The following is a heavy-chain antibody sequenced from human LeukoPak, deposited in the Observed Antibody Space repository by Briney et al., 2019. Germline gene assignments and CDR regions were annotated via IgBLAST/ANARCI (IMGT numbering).Heavy chain of an antibody. Sequence: IPSETLSLTCTVSGGSISSYHWSWIRQPAGKGLEWIGRIYTSGSTNYNPSLKSRVTMSVDTSKNQFSLKLSSVTAADTAVYYCARGSSSWYLGWFDPWGQGTLVTASS. CDR2: IYTSGST. D-gene: IGHD6-13*01. J-gene: IGHJ5*02. V-gene: IGHV4-4*07. CDR1: GGSISSYH. CDR3: ARGSSSWYLGWFDP.